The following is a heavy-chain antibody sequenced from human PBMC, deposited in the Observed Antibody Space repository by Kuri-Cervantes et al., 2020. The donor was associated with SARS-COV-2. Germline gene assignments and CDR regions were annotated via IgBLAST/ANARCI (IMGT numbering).Heavy chain of an antibody. CDR1: GYSFTGYW. CDR2: IDPSDSYT. D-gene: IGHD3-10*01. CDR3: ARKPSGSGYNYGMDV. V-gene: IGHV5-10-1*01. Sequence: GESLKISCKGSGYSFTGYWISWVRQMPGKGLEWMGRIDPSDSYTNYSPSFQGHVTISADKSISTAYLQWSSLKASDTAMYYCARKPSGSGYNYGMDVWGQGTTVTVSS. J-gene: IGHJ6*02.